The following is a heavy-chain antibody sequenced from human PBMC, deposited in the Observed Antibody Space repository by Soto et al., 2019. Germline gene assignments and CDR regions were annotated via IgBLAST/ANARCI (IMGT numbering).Heavy chain of an antibody. Sequence: QVQLQESGPGLVKPSGTLSLTCAVSGGSISSSNWWSWVRQPPGKGLEWIGEIYHSGSTNYNPSRESGVPISVDKSKNQFSLRLSSVTAADTAVYYCARVLGDDYGDYVGYWGQGTLVTVSS. J-gene: IGHJ4*02. V-gene: IGHV4-4*02. D-gene: IGHD4-17*01. CDR1: GGSISSSNW. CDR2: IYHSGST. CDR3: ARVLGDDYGDYVGY.